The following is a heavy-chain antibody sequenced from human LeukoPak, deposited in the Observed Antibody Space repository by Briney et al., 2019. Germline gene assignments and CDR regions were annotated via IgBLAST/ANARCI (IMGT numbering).Heavy chain of an antibody. J-gene: IGHJ6*02. CDR2: IYYIGTT. Sequence: PSETLSLTCTVSGGSISSGSYYWSWIRQPPGKGLEWIGYIYYIGTTNYNPSLKSRVTISVDTSKSQFSLKLSSVTAADTAVYYCATGHQLLPYGMDVWGQGTTVTVSS. CDR3: ATGHQLLPYGMDV. D-gene: IGHD2-2*01. V-gene: IGHV4-61*01. CDR1: GGSISSGSYY.